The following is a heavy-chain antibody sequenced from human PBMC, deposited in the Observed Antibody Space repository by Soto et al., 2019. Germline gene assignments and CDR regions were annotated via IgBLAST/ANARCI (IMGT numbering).Heavy chain of an antibody. CDR1: GFTFSSYG. Sequence: LRLSCAASGFTFSSYGMHWVRQAPGKGLEWVAVIWYDGSNKYYADSVKGRFTISRDNSKNTLYLQMNSLRAEDTAVYYCAREEGSGYDYYYFDYWGQGTLVTVSS. D-gene: IGHD5-12*01. CDR3: AREEGSGYDYYYFDY. V-gene: IGHV3-33*01. CDR2: IWYDGSNK. J-gene: IGHJ4*02.